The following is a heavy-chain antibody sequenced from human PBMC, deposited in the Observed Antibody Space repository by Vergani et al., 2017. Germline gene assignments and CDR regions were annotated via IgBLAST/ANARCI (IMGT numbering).Heavy chain of an antibody. V-gene: IGHV3-9*01. Sequence: EVQLVESGGGLVQPGRSLRLSCAASGFTFDDYAMHWVRQAPGKGLEWVSGISWNSGSIGYADSVKGRFTISRDNAKNSLYLQMNSLRAEDTAVYYCAREALICSSTSCYTKNYFDYWGQGTLVTVSS. CDR1: GFTFDDYA. J-gene: IGHJ4*02. CDR3: AREALICSSTSCYTKNYFDY. CDR2: ISWNSGSI. D-gene: IGHD2-2*01.